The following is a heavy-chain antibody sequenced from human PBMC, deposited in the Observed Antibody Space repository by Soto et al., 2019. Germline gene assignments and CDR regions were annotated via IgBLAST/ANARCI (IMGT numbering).Heavy chain of an antibody. CDR3: GRGPDQSKVGY. Sequence: SETLSLTCSVSGGSVTGYCWSWVRQPPGKGLEWIGCIDYNGRAHYNPSLASRVSVSLDTSNNHFSLKLSSMTAADTAMYYCGRGPDQSKVGYWGQGTLVTVSS. V-gene: IGHV4-59*02. D-gene: IGHD4-4*01. J-gene: IGHJ4*02. CDR2: IDYNGRA. CDR1: GGSVTGYC.